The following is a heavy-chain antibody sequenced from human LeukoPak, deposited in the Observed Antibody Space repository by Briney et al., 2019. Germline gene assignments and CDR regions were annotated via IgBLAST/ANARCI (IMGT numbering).Heavy chain of an antibody. CDR1: GIAFSSSG. V-gene: IGHV3-30*19. CDR2: ISNDGNNK. Sequence: QSGGSLRLSCVASGIAFSSSGMHWVRQAPGKGLEWVAVISNDGNNKYYGDPVKGRLTISRDNSKNTLYLLMNSLRADDTAVYYCARGQYCSGTSCYAYYYYYNMDVWGQGTTVTVSS. J-gene: IGHJ6*02. CDR3: ARGQYCSGTSCYAYYYYYNMDV. D-gene: IGHD2-2*01.